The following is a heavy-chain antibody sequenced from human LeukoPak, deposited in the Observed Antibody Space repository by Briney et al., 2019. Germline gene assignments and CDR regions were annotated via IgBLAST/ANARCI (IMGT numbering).Heavy chain of an antibody. J-gene: IGHJ5*02. CDR2: ISSSSSYI. CDR3: AKDEAAAGRGWFDP. V-gene: IGHV3-21*04. CDR1: GFTFSSYS. D-gene: IGHD6-13*01. Sequence: GGSLRLSCAASGFTFSSYSMNWVRQAPGKGLEWVSSISSSSSYIYYAGSVKGRFTISRDNAKNSLYLQMNSLRAEDTALYYCAKDEAAAGRGWFDPWGQGTLVTVSS.